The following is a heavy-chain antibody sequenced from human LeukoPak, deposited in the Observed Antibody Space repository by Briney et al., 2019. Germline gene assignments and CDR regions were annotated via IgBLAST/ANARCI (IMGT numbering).Heavy chain of an antibody. V-gene: IGHV3-23*01. D-gene: IGHD3-16*02. Sequence: GGSLRLSCAASGFPFSTYAMTWVRQAPGKGLEWVSLISGSGGTTYHAGSVKGRFTISRDNSMNTLYLQMNSLRAEDTALYYCASAYDYAWGSYRPPQYWGQGALVTVSS. CDR2: ISGSGGTT. CDR3: ASAYDYAWGSYRPPQY. CDR1: GFPFSTYA. J-gene: IGHJ4*02.